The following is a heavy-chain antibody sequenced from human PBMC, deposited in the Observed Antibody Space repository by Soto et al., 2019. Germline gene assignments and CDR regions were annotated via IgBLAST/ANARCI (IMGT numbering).Heavy chain of an antibody. CDR1: GYTFTSYA. CDR3: ARDRGVVVINYYYYGMDV. CDR2: ISAYNGNT. V-gene: IGHV1-18*01. J-gene: IGHJ6*02. D-gene: IGHD3-22*01. Sequence: GASVKVSCKASGYTFTSYAMHWVRQAPGQGLEWMGWISAYNGNTNYAQKLQGRVTMTTDTSTSTAYMELRSLRSDDTAVYYCARDRGVVVINYYYYGMDVWGQGTTVNVSS.